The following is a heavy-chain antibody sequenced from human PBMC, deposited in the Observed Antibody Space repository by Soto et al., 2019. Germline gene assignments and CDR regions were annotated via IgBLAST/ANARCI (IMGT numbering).Heavy chain of an antibody. D-gene: IGHD5-12*01. V-gene: IGHV4-34*02. CDR1: GGSFSGYY. CDR3: ASGGQTIIPID. J-gene: IGHJ4*02. Sequence: QVQLQQWGAGLLKPSETLSLTCAVYGGSFSGYYWSWIRQPPGKGLDWIGEINHGGSTNYNPSLKSRVTISIDTSKNQFSLKLSSVTAADPAVYYCASGGQTIIPIDWGQGTLVTVSS. CDR2: INHGGST.